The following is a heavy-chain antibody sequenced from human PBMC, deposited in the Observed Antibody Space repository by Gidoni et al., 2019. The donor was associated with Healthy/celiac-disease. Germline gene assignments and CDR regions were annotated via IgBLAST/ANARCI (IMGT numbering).Heavy chain of an antibody. V-gene: IGHV3-23*01. CDR1: GFTFSSYA. CDR2: ISGSGGST. CDR3: AKVPTYCGGDCYYWFDP. Sequence: EVQLLESGGGLVQPGGSLSLSCAASGFTFSSYAMRWVRQAPGKGLEWVSAISGSGGSTYYADSVKGRFTISRDNSKNTLYLQMNSLRAEDTAVYYCAKVPTYCGGDCYYWFDPWGQGTLVTVSS. J-gene: IGHJ5*02. D-gene: IGHD2-21*01.